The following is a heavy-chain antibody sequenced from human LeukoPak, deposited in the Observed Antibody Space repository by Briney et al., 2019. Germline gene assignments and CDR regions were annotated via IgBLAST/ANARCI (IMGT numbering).Heavy chain of an antibody. D-gene: IGHD3-3*02. CDR3: ARGQARDHFWSGYYGDY. CDR2: INHSGST. V-gene: IGHV4-34*01. Sequence: SETLSLTCAVYGGSFSDYYWSWIRQPPGKGLEWIGEINHSGSTNYNPSLKSRVTISVDTSKNQFSLKLSSVTAVDTAVYYCARGQARDHFWSGYYGDYWGQGTLVTVSS. CDR1: GGSFSDYY. J-gene: IGHJ4*02.